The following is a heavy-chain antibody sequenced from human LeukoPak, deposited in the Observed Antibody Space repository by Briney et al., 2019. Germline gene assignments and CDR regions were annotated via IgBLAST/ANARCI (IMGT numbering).Heavy chain of an antibody. CDR3: AKQLPAVFSAFDY. D-gene: IGHD2-2*01. J-gene: IGHJ4*02. CDR1: GFTFSSYG. CDR2: IWYDGSNK. Sequence: PGGSLRLSCAASGFTFSSYGMHWVRQAPGKGLGWVAVIWYDGSNKYYADSVKGRFTISRDNSKNTLYLQMNSLRAEDTAVYYCAKQLPAVFSAFDYWGQGTLVTVSS. V-gene: IGHV3-33*06.